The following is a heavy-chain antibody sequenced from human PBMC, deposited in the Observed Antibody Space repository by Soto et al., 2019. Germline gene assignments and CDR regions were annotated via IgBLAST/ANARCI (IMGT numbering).Heavy chain of an antibody. D-gene: IGHD3-22*01. J-gene: IGHJ4*02. V-gene: IGHV4-31*03. CDR1: GGSISSGGYY. Sequence: PSETLSLTCTVSGGSISSGGYYWSWIRQHPGKGLEWIGYIYYSGSTYYNPSLKSRVTISVDTSKNQFPLKLSSVTAADTAVYYCARGYYDSSGYPYYFDYWGQGTLVTVSS. CDR3: ARGYYDSSGYPYYFDY. CDR2: IYYSGST.